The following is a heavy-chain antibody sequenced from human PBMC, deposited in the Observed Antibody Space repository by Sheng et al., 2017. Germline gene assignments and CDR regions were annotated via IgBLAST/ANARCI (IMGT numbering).Heavy chain of an antibody. CDR3: AAKNGYSYGYVWDY. V-gene: IGHV3-23*01. Sequence: EVQLLESGGGLVQPGGSRRLSCAASGFTFSSYAMSWVRQAPGKGLEWVSAISGSGGSTYYADSVKGRFTISRDNSKNTLYLQMNSLRAEDTAVYYCAAKNGYSYGYVWDYWGQGTLVTVSS. D-gene: IGHD5-18*01. CDR2: ISGSGGST. CDR1: GFTFSSYA. J-gene: IGHJ4*02.